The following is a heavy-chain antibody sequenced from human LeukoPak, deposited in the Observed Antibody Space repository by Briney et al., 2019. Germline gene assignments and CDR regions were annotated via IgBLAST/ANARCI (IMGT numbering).Heavy chain of an antibody. J-gene: IGHJ4*02. CDR3: ARHTGIRGYSYGPWGY. Sequence: PSETLSLTCTVSGGSISSGGYYWSWIRQSPGKGLEWIGEINHSGSTNYNPSLKSRVTMSVDTSKNQFSLKLRSATAADTAIYYCARHTGIRGYSYGPWGYWGQGTPVTVSS. V-gene: IGHV4-39*07. D-gene: IGHD5-12*01. CDR1: GGSISSGGYY. CDR2: INHSGST.